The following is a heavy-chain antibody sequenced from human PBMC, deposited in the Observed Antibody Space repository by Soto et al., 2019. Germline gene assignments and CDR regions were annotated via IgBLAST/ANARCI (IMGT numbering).Heavy chain of an antibody. V-gene: IGHV4-59*01. J-gene: IGHJ5*02. CDR3: ASPNIAFYNWFAP. Sequence: SETLSLTCTVSGGSISSYYWSWIRQPPGKGLEWIGYIYYSGSTNYNPSLKSRVTISVDTSKSQFSLKLSSVTAADTAVYYCASPNIAFYNWFAPWAQRTLVTVSS. CDR2: IYYSGST. CDR1: GGSISSYY.